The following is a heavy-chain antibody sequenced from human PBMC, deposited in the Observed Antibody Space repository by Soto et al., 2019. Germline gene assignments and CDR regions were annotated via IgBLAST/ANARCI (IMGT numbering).Heavy chain of an antibody. Sequence: ASVKVSCKASGYTFTTCDVSCVRQASGQGLEWMGWMNPSNGNTGYAQKFQGRVTMTRNTSISTVYMELSGLGPDDTAVYYCARRKERSGPHYFDYWGQGTRVTVSS. CDR1: GYTFTTCD. D-gene: IGHD6-25*01. V-gene: IGHV1-8*02. CDR3: ARRKERSGPHYFDY. CDR2: MNPSNGNT. J-gene: IGHJ4*02.